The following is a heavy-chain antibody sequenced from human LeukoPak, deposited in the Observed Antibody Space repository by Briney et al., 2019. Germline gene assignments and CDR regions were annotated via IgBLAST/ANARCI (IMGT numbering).Heavy chain of an antibody. V-gene: IGHV3-21*01. D-gene: IGHD3-10*01. Sequence: GGSLRLSCAASGFTFSSYSMNWVRQAPGKGLEWVSSISSSSSYIYYADSVKGRFTISRDNAKNSLYLQMNSLRAEDTAVYYCARVGSQYYGSGSYPRPYDYWGQGTLVTVSS. CDR1: GFTFSSYS. CDR2: ISSSSSYI. CDR3: ARVGSQYYGSGSYPRPYDY. J-gene: IGHJ4*02.